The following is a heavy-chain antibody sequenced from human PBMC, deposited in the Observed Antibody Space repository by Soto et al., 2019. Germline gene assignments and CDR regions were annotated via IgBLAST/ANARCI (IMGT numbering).Heavy chain of an antibody. Sequence: EVQLLESGGGLVQPGGSLRLSCAASGFTFISYALSWVRQAPGKGLEWVSAISGSGGSTYYADSVKGRFTISRDNSKNTLYLQMNSLRAEDTAVYYCAKDPLTPGYCSGGSCYAGAFDIWGQETMVTVSS. CDR1: GFTFISYA. CDR3: AKDPLTPGYCSGGSCYAGAFDI. V-gene: IGHV3-23*01. CDR2: ISGSGGST. D-gene: IGHD2-15*01. J-gene: IGHJ3*02.